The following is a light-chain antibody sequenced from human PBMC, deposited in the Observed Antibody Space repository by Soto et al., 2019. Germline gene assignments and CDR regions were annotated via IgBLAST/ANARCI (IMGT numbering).Light chain of an antibody. Sequence: IHLTHSPSSLSASVRVRIPMTCRASQDINSYLAWYQQKAGKAPKLLIHTASTLQSGVPSRFSGSGSGTEFTLTISSLQPEDVATYYCQHHNSYPVTFGGGTKVDIK. J-gene: IGKJ4*01. CDR1: QDINSY. CDR3: QHHNSYPVT. CDR2: TAS. V-gene: IGKV1-9*01.